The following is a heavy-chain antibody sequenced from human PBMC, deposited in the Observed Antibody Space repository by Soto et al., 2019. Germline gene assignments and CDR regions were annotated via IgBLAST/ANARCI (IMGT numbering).Heavy chain of an antibody. V-gene: IGHV3-74*01. CDR3: ARDGDYNWFDP. Sequence: SLTLSCADSGFTFSSYWMHWVRQAPGKGLVWVSHINGDGSSTSYADSVKGRFTISRDNAKNTLYLQLNSLRAEDTAVYFCARDGDYNWFDPWGQGTLVTVSS. D-gene: IGHD3-3*01. CDR1: GFTFSSYW. CDR2: INGDGSST. J-gene: IGHJ5*02.